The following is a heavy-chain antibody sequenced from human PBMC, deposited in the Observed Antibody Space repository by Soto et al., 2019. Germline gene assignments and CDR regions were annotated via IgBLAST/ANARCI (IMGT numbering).Heavy chain of an antibody. CDR1: GYTFASCY. CDR3: ARAPGGSSSFVDY. J-gene: IGHJ4*02. Sequence: SVEASSKASGYTFASCYMHWVHHAPGQRLEWMGWINAGNGNTKYSQKFQGRVTITRDTSASTAYMELSSLRSEDTAVYYCARAPGGSSSFVDYWGQGTLVTVSS. D-gene: IGHD6-6*01. CDR2: INAGNGNT. V-gene: IGHV1-3*01.